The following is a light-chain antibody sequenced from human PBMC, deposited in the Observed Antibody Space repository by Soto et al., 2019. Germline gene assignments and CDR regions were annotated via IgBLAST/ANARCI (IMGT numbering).Light chain of an antibody. CDR2: KAS. V-gene: IGKV1-5*03. CDR1: QSISSW. J-gene: IGKJ1*01. CDR3: QQYNSYRWT. Sequence: DIQMTQSPSTLSASVGDRVTITCRASQSISSWLAWYQQKPGKAPKLPICKASSLESGVPSRFSGSGSGTEFTLTISSLQPDDFATYYCQQYNSYRWTFGQGTKV.